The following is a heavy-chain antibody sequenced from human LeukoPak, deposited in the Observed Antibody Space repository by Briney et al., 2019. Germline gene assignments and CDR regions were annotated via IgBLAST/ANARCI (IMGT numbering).Heavy chain of an antibody. CDR1: GGTFSSYA. CDR2: IIPIFGTA. J-gene: IGHJ5*02. CDR3: ARESGDYVGWFDP. D-gene: IGHD4-23*01. V-gene: IGHV1-69*05. Sequence: GASVKVSCKASGGTFSSYAISWVRQAPGQGLEWMGGIIPIFGTANYAQKFQGRVTMTTDTSTSTAYMELRSLRSDDTAVYYCARESGDYVGWFDPWGQGTLVTVSS.